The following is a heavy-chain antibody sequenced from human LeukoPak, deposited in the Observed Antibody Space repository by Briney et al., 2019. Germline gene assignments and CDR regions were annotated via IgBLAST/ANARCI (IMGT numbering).Heavy chain of an antibody. D-gene: IGHD5-24*01. V-gene: IGHV3-30-3*01. CDR2: ISYDGSNK. J-gene: IGHJ3*02. CDR1: GFTFSSYA. CDR3: AREGQRWLESENDAFDI. Sequence: GGSLRLSCAASGFTFSSYAMHWVRQAPGKGLEWVAVISYDGSNKYYADSVKGRFTISRDNSKNTLYLQMNSLRAEDTAVYYCAREGQRWLESENDAFDIWGQGTMVTVSS.